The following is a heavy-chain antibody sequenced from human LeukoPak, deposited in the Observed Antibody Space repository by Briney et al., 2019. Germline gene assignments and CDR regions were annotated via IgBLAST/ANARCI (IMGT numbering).Heavy chain of an antibody. V-gene: IGHV3-30*18. CDR2: ISYDGSNK. Sequence: GRSLRLSCAASGFTFSSYGMHWVRQAPGKGLEWVAVISYDGSNKYYADSVKGRFTISRDNSKNTLYLQMNSLRAEDTAVYYCAKSYYDSSGYRPFDYWGQGTLVTVSS. D-gene: IGHD3-22*01. CDR3: AKSYYDSSGYRPFDY. CDR1: GFTFSSYG. J-gene: IGHJ4*02.